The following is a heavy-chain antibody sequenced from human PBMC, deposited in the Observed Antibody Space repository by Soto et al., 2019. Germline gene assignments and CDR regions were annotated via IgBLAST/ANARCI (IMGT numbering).Heavy chain of an antibody. CDR2: INHSGST. Sequence: QVQLQQWGAGLLKPSETLSLTCAVYGGSFSGYYWSWIRQPPGKGLEWIGEINHSGSTNYNPSLTSRGTISVDTSKTQFSLRLSSVTAAATAVYYCAGSRGSGSYHPTYYGMDVWGQGTTVTVSS. J-gene: IGHJ6*02. V-gene: IGHV4-34*01. CDR1: GGSFSGYY. D-gene: IGHD3-10*01. CDR3: AGSRGSGSYHPTYYGMDV.